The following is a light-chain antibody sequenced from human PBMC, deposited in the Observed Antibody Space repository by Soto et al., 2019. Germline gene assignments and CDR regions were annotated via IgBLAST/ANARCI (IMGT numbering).Light chain of an antibody. Sequence: QTVVTQPPSASGTPGQRVTISCSGSSSSIGINYVYWYQQLPGTAPKLLIYRNNQRPSGVPDRFSGSKSGTSASLAISGLRSEDEADYYCAAWDDSLSSPVFGGGTKVTVL. CDR2: RNN. CDR3: AAWDDSLSSPV. J-gene: IGLJ3*02. V-gene: IGLV1-47*01. CDR1: SSSIGINY.